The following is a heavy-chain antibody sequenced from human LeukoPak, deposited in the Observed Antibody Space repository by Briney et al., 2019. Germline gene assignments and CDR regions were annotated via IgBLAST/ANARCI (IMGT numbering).Heavy chain of an antibody. Sequence: QTGGSLRLSCAASGFTFSTYAMTWVRQAPGKGLEWVSAISGSDGSTFYADSVKGRFTISRDNFKNTLYLQMNSLRADDTAVYYCAKAPSSSIYIGGDYWGQGTLVTVSS. CDR2: ISGSDGST. V-gene: IGHV3-23*01. J-gene: IGHJ4*02. CDR3: AKAPSSSIYIGGDY. D-gene: IGHD6-13*01. CDR1: GFTFSTYA.